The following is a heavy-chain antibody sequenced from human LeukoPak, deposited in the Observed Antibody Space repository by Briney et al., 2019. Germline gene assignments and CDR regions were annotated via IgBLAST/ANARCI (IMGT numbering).Heavy chain of an antibody. CDR3: AKDKLGMEYYFDY. V-gene: IGHV3-30*18. D-gene: IGHD7-27*01. CDR1: GFTFSSYG. Sequence: GRSLRLSCAASGFTFSSYGMHWVRQAPGKELEWVAVILYDGSNKYYADSVKGRFTISRDNSKNTLYLQMNSLRAEDTAVYYCAKDKLGMEYYFDYWGQGTLVTVSS. CDR2: ILYDGSNK. J-gene: IGHJ4*02.